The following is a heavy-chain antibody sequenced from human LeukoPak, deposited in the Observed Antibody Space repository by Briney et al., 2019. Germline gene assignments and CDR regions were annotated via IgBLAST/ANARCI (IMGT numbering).Heavy chain of an antibody. V-gene: IGHV3-7*03. CDR3: ARDEASGWYGVENY. D-gene: IGHD6-19*01. J-gene: IGHJ4*02. Sequence: PGGSLRLSCAASGFTLISYWMTWVRQAPGKGLEWVANIKQDGSEKYYVDSVKGRFTISRDNAKNSLYLQMNSLRAGDTALYYCARDEASGWYGVENYWGQGTLVTVSS. CDR2: IKQDGSEK. CDR1: GFTLISYW.